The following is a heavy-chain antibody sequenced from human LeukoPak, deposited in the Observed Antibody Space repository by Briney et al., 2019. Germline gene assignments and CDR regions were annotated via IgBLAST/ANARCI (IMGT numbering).Heavy chain of an antibody. Sequence: SETLSLTCAVYGGSLSGYYWSWIRQPPGKGLEWIGEINHSGSTNYNPSLKSRVTISVDTSKNQFSLKLSSVTAADTAVYYCARGLWYSSLDYWGQGTLVTVSS. D-gene: IGHD6-13*01. CDR3: ARGLWYSSLDY. V-gene: IGHV4-34*01. CDR2: INHSGST. CDR1: GGSLSGYY. J-gene: IGHJ4*02.